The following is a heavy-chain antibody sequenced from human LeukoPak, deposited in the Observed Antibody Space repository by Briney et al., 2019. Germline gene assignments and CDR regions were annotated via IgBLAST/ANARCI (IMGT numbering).Heavy chain of an antibody. V-gene: IGHV4-31*03. J-gene: IGHJ4*02. CDR1: GDSISSGSYY. CDR2: ILHSGPT. CDR3: ASGCDHEGNYYFDV. D-gene: IGHD3-3*01. Sequence: KSSDTLSLTCTVSGDSISSGSYYWAWIRQPPGKGLDWIGYILHSGPTYYNPSLKNGLRMVIDTSKNRFVLTLTSVTVADTAMYYCASGCDHEGNYYFDVWGQGILVTVSS.